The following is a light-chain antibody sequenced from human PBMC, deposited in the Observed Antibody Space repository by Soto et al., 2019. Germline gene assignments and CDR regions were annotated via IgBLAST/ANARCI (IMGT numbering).Light chain of an antibody. CDR3: SSYTTSGTPV. J-gene: IGLJ3*02. CDR1: SSDVGGYNY. V-gene: IGLV2-14*01. Sequence: QSALTQPASVSGSPGQSITISCTGTSSDVGGYNYLSWYQQHPGKAPKVMIYEVSNRPSGVSNRFSGSKSGNTASLTISGLQVEDEADYFCSSYTTSGTPVFGGGTKVTVL. CDR2: EVS.